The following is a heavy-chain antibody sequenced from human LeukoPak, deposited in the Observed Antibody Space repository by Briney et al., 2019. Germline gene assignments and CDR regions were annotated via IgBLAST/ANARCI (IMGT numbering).Heavy chain of an antibody. D-gene: IGHD6-19*01. CDR2: IYYSGST. Sequence: PSETLSLTCTVSGGSISSSSYYWGWIRQPPGKGLEWIGSIYYSGSTYYNPSLKSRVTISVDKSKNQFSLKLSSVTAADTAVYYCARDLTSGWHRCYIDGGGKASTVTV. CDR1: GGSISSSSYY. V-gene: IGHV4-39*07. J-gene: IGHJ6*03. CDR3: ARDLTSGWHRCYIDG.